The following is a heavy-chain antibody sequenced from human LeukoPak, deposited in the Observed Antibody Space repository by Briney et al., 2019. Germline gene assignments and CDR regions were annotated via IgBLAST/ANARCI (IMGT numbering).Heavy chain of an antibody. CDR2: IDFDGTDT. D-gene: IGHD3-16*01. CDR3: ARDGVLSVAFDF. CDR1: GFTVSTYW. Sequence: GGSLRLACAASGFTVSTYWMHSVRQAPGEGLVWVVRIDFDGTDTVYADSVKGRFIISRDNAKNTLFLQLNSLRADDAAVYYCARDGVLSVAFDFWGQGTLVTVSS. J-gene: IGHJ4*02. V-gene: IGHV3-74*01.